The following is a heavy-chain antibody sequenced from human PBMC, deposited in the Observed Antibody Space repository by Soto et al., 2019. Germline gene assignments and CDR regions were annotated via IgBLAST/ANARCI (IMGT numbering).Heavy chain of an antibody. Sequence: EVQLVESGGGLVQPGGSLRLSCAASGFAFSNHDMHWVRQPAGKPLEWVSTIATAGNTYYVASVKGRVTISRENAKNSLYLQMNSLRAGDTAVYYCARGYYYGSRSLIDSWGQGTLVTVSS. J-gene: IGHJ4*02. CDR1: GFAFSNHD. D-gene: IGHD3-10*01. CDR3: ARGYYYGSRSLIDS. V-gene: IGHV3-13*01. CDR2: IATAGNT.